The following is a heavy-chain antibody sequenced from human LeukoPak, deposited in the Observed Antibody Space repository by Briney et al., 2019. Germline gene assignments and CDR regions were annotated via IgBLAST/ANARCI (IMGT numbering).Heavy chain of an antibody. J-gene: IGHJ4*02. CDR2: ISWNSGST. CDR1: GFTFDDYG. CDR3: AKGYSSGWYCFDY. Sequence: GGSPRLSCAASGFTFDDYGMSWVRQAPGKGLEWVSGISWNSGSTGYADSVKGRFTISRDNSKNTLYLQMNSLRAEDTAIYYCAKGYSSGWYCFDYWGQGTLVTVSS. D-gene: IGHD6-19*01. V-gene: IGHV3-20*04.